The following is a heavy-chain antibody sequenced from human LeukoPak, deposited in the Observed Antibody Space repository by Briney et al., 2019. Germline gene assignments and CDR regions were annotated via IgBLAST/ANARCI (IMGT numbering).Heavy chain of an antibody. Sequence: ASVKVSCKASGYTFTSYDINWVRQATGQGLEWMGWMNPNSGNTGYAQKFQGRVTMTRNTSISTAYMELSRLRSDDTAVYYCARAGDRAAAFYQFDPWGQGTLVTVSS. V-gene: IGHV1-8*01. J-gene: IGHJ5*02. D-gene: IGHD6-13*01. CDR3: ARAGDRAAAFYQFDP. CDR1: GYTFTSYD. CDR2: MNPNSGNT.